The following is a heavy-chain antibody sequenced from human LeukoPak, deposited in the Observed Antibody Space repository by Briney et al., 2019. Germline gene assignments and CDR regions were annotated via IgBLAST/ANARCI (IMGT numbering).Heavy chain of an antibody. CDR1: GFTFSDYW. CDR2: IDQDGRDK. CDR3: ARSDWFDP. V-gene: IGHV3-7*01. J-gene: IGHJ5*02. Sequence: PGGSLRLSCAASGFTFSDYWMSWVRQAPGKGLEWVATIDQDGRDKFSVDSVKGRFTISRDNAKNTLYLQMNSLRVEDTAVYYCARSDWFDPWGQGTLVIVSS.